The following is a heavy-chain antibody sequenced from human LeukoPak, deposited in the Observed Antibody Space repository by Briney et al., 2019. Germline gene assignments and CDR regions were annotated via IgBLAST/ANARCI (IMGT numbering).Heavy chain of an antibody. CDR2: IYSGGST. CDR1: GFAVSSNY. D-gene: IGHD7-27*01. J-gene: IGHJ3*02. Sequence: GGSLRLSCAASGFAVSSNYVSWVRQAPGKGLEWVSVIYSGGSTYYADSVKGRFTISRDNSKNTLYLQMNSLRAEDTAVYYCARGGPNMSPWGGFDIWGQGTMVTVS. V-gene: IGHV3-53*01. CDR3: ARGGPNMSPWGGFDI.